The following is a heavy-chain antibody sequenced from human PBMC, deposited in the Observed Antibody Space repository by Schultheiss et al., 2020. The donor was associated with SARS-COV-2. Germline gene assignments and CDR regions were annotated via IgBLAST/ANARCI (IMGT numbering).Heavy chain of an antibody. CDR3: ARGGGSGYYRRFDAFDI. J-gene: IGHJ3*02. CDR2: ISSSSSYI. D-gene: IGHD3-22*01. Sequence: GGSLRLSCAASGFTFSSYAMSWVRQAPGKGLEWVSSISSSSSYIYYADSVKGRFTISRDNAKNSLYLQMNSLRAEDTAVYYCARGGGSGYYRRFDAFDIWGQGTMVTVSS. V-gene: IGHV3-21*04. CDR1: GFTFSSYA.